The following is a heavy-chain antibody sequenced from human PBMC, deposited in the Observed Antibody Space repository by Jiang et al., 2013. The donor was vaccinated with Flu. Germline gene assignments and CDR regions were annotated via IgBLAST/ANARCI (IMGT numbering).Heavy chain of an antibody. Sequence: QLLESGGGLVQPGRSLRLSCTASGFSFGDYAVSWLRQAPGKGLEWVGFIRNKLYRGTTDYAASVKGRFTISRDDSKSIAYLQMSGLKTEDTAVYYCTRDLVRDVILIPTTYFDYWGQGALVTVSS. V-gene: IGHV3-49*03. CDR1: GFSFGDYA. J-gene: IGHJ4*02. CDR2: IRNKLYRGTT. D-gene: IGHD2-8*01. CDR3: TRDLVRDVILIPTTYFDY.